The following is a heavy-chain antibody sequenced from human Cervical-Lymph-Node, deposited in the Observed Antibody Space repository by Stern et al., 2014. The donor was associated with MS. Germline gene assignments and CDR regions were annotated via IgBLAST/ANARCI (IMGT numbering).Heavy chain of an antibody. Sequence: VQLVESGPGLVKPSETLSLTCAVSGDSISSYTHYWAWIRQPPGKGLEWIGSVYYSGATYSTPSLKSPVPISVDTSKNHFSLGLNSVTAADTAVYYCAKHACTGAACPFDLWGQGTLVTVSS. CDR2: VYYSGAT. CDR1: GDSISSYTHY. V-gene: IGHV4-39*01. D-gene: IGHD2-8*02. J-gene: IGHJ4*02. CDR3: AKHACTGAACPFDL.